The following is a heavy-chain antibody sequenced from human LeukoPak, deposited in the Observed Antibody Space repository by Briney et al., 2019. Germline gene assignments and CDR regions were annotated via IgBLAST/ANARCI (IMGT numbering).Heavy chain of an antibody. J-gene: IGHJ4*02. CDR3: AAWTDRGYNF. Sequence: GGSLTLSCAGSGFTFSSSWMNWVRQAPGKGLEWVANINPEGSQTRFVDSVVGRFTMSRDNAKNSLYLKMNSLRVEDTAVFYCAAWTDRGYNFWGQGTVVTVSS. CDR2: INPEGSQT. CDR1: GFTFSSSW. D-gene: IGHD5-24*01. V-gene: IGHV3-7*01.